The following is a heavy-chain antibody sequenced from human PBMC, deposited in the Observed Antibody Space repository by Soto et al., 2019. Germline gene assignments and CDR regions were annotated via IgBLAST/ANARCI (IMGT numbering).Heavy chain of an antibody. CDR2: ISWNSGSI. CDR1: GFTFDDYA. CDR3: AKDGYSSGWSRNWFDP. D-gene: IGHD6-19*01. J-gene: IGHJ5*02. V-gene: IGHV3-9*01. Sequence: EVQLVESGGGLVQPGRSLRLSCAASGFTFDDYAMHWVRQAPGKGLEWVSGISWNSGSIGYADSVKGRFTISRDNAKNSLYMQINSLRAEDTALYYCAKDGYSSGWSRNWFDPWGQGTLVTVSS.